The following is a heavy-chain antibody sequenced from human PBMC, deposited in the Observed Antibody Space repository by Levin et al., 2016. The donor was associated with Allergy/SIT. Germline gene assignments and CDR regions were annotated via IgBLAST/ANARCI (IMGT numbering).Heavy chain of an antibody. CDR3: TRDKVNRWWSYGRQGSAFDI. V-gene: IGHV3-49*04. CDR2: IRSKAYGGTT. Sequence: GGSLRLSCTASGFTFGDYAMSWVRQAPGKGLEWVGFIRSKAYGGTTEYAASVKGRFTISRDDSKSIAYLQMNSLKTEDTAVYYCTRDKVNRWWSYGRQGSAFDIWGQGTMVTVSS. J-gene: IGHJ3*02. D-gene: IGHD5-18*01. CDR1: GFTFGDYA.